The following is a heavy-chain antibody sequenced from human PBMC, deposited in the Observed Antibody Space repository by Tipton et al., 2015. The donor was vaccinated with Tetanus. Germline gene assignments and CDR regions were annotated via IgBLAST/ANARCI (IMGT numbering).Heavy chain of an antibody. CDR3: AREVYNGGFYSGVDF. CDR2: VYNSGTT. Sequence: TLSLTCTVSGGSIRSGGYYWTWIRLHPRKGLEYIGYVYNSGTTYYKPSLERRVTISIDISTNQFSLSLTSVTAADTALYYCAREVYNGGFYSGVDFWGQGTLVTVSS. J-gene: IGHJ4*02. V-gene: IGHV4-31*03. CDR1: GGSIRSGGYY. D-gene: IGHD2-21*01.